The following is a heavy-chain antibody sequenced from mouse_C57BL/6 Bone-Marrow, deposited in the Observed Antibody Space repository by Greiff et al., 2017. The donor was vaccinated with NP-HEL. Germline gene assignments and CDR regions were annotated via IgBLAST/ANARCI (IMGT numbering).Heavy chain of an antibody. D-gene: IGHD2-4*01. CDR3: ASPYDYDVAWFAY. Sequence: EVKLVESGGDLVKPGGSLKLSCAASGFTFSSYGMSWVRQTPDKRLEWVATISSGGSYNYYPDSVKGRFTISRDNAKNTLDLQMSSLKSEDTAMYYCASPYDYDVAWFAYWGQGTLVTVSA. CDR1: GFTFSSYG. V-gene: IGHV5-6*02. CDR2: ISSGGSYN. J-gene: IGHJ3*01.